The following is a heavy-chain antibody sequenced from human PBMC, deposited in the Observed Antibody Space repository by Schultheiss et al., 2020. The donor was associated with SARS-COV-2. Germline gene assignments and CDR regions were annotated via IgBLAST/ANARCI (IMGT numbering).Heavy chain of an antibody. D-gene: IGHD2-21*02. CDR3: ARLVVTTWDY. Sequence: ASVKVSCKASGYTFTSYGISWVRQAPGQGLEWMGWINPNSGGTNYAQKFQGRVTMTRDTSISTAYMELSRLRSDDTAVYYCARLVVTTWDYWGQGTLVTVSS. CDR1: GYTFTSYG. V-gene: IGHV1-2*02. CDR2: INPNSGGT. J-gene: IGHJ4*02.